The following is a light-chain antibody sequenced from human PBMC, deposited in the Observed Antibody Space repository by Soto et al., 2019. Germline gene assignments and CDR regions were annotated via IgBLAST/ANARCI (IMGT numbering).Light chain of an antibody. CDR2: EVS. J-gene: IGLJ1*01. CDR3: SSYTTSSTVV. V-gene: IGLV2-14*03. CDR1: SSDVGGYNF. Sequence: QSVLTQPASVFGSPGQSITISCTGTSSDVGGYNFVSWYQQHPGKAPKLMIYEVSNRPSGVSNRFSGSKSGNTASLTISGLQPEDEADYYRSSYTTSSTVVFGTGTKGTVL.